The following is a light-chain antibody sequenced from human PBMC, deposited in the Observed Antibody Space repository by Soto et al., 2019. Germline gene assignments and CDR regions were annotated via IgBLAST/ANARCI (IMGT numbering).Light chain of an antibody. CDR1: QSVSRN. J-gene: IGKJ2*01. CDR3: QQYNHWPLYT. Sequence: EVVMTQSPATLSVSPGERATLSCRASQSVSRNLAWYQQRPGRAPRLLIYDASTRATNIPTRFSGSGSGTEFTLTISSPQSEDFAVYYVQQYNHWPLYTFGQGTKLEIK. CDR2: DAS. V-gene: IGKV3-15*01.